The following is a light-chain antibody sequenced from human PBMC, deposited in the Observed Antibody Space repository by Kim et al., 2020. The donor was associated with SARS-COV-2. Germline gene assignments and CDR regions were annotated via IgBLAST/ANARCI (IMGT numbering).Light chain of an antibody. CDR2: DAS. CDR1: QGISSA. V-gene: IGKV1-13*02. Sequence: AIQLTQSPSSLSASVGDRVTITCRASQGISSALAWYQQKPGKAPKLLIYDASSLESGVPSRFSGSGSGTDFTLTISSLQPEDFATYYCQKFNSYPTCGGGTKVDIK. J-gene: IGKJ4*01. CDR3: QKFNSYPT.